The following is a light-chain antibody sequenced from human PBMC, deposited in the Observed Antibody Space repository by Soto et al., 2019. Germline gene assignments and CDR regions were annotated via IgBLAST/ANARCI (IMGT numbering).Light chain of an antibody. Sequence: EIVMTQSPATLSVSPGERATLSCRASQSVSNNLAWYQQKPGQDPRLLIYGASTRATGIPARFSGSGSGTEFTLTISSLLSEDFAVYYCQQYNNWPRTFGQGTKVEIK. CDR3: QQYNNWPRT. J-gene: IGKJ1*01. V-gene: IGKV3-15*01. CDR2: GAS. CDR1: QSVSNN.